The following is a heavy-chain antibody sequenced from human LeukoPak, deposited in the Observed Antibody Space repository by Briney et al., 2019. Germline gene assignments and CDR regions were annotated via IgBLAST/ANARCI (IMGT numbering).Heavy chain of an antibody. D-gene: IGHD2-8*01. Sequence: GESLRLSCAASGFTFGYNAMDWVRQAPGKGLEWVAYISGSSAKIDYGDAVKGRFTISRDNAKNSLFLQMNSLRVDDTAVYYCAREGCTNGVCYGYGIDVWGQGTTVTVSS. CDR3: AREGCTNGVCYGYGIDV. J-gene: IGHJ6*02. CDR1: GFTFGYNA. CDR2: ISGSSAKI. V-gene: IGHV3-48*01.